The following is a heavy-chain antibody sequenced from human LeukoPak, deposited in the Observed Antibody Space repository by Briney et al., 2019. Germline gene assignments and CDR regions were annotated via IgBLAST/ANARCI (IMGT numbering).Heavy chain of an antibody. Sequence: GSLRLSCAASGFTFSSYAMNWVRQAPGKGLEWISYISVSSNTISYADSVKGRFTISRDNAKNSLFLQMNSLRDEDTSVYYCVREGNFRLDYWGQGTLVTVSS. CDR1: GFTFSSYA. CDR3: VREGNFRLDY. J-gene: IGHJ4*02. CDR2: ISVSSNTI. D-gene: IGHD1-7*01. V-gene: IGHV3-48*02.